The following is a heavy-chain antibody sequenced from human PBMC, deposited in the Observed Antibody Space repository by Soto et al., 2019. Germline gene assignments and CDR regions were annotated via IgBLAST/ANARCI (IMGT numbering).Heavy chain of an antibody. Sequence: EVQLVESGGGLVQPGGSLRLPCAASGFTFSTYWMTWVRQPPGKGLEWVASINQDGSERYYVDSVRGRFTISRDNAKNSLYLHMNSLRAEDTAVYYCVCGGNFFVYWGPGTLVTVSP. CDR2: INQDGSER. CDR1: GFTFSTYW. D-gene: IGHD3-16*01. J-gene: IGHJ4*02. V-gene: IGHV3-7*01. CDR3: VCGGNFFVY.